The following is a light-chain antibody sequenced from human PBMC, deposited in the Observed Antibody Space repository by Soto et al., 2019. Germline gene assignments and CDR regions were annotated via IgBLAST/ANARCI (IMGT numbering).Light chain of an antibody. CDR2: DAS. CDR3: QRRSNWIT. CDR1: QRVSGY. J-gene: IGKJ5*01. Sequence: EIVLTQSQANLSLSIWERXTLCXRASQRVSGYLAWYKQXPGQAPXXLIYDASNRATGIPARFSVIGSGTDFTLTLRSLEPEDFAVDHCQRRSNWITVRPMTRREIK. V-gene: IGKV3-11*01.